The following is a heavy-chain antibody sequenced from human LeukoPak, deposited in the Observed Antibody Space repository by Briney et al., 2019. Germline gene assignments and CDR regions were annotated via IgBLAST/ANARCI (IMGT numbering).Heavy chain of an antibody. D-gene: IGHD6-13*01. V-gene: IGHV3-74*01. CDR3: ARGGDSSNWYPGYFDY. J-gene: IGHJ4*02. Sequence: GGSLRPSCAASGFTFSNYWLHWVRQAPGKGPVWVSRIKSDGSSTRFADSVQGRFTISRDNGKNQLYLQMNSLRAEDKGVYYCARGGDSSNWYPGYFDYWGQGALVTVSS. CDR2: IKSDGSST. CDR1: GFTFSNYW.